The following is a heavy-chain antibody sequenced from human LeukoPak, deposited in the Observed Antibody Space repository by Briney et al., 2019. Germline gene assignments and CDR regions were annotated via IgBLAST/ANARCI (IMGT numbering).Heavy chain of an antibody. D-gene: IGHD3-9*01. CDR3: SRVLTGYLRKWFDP. V-gene: IGHV4-30-2*01. CDR1: GDSITRGGYS. CDR2: IYHGGSA. Sequence: SETLSLTCAVSGDSITRGGYSWSWIRQPPGKGLEWIGYIYHGGSAYYNPSLKGRLTISVDTSNNQFSLRLSSVTAADTAVYYCSRVLTGYLRKWFDPWGQGTLVTVSS. J-gene: IGHJ5*02.